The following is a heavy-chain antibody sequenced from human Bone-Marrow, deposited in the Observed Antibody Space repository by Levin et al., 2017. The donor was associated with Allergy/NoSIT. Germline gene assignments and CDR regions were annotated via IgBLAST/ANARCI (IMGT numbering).Heavy chain of an antibody. J-gene: IGHJ4*02. D-gene: IGHD3-16*01. Sequence: SCAASGFTFSSYWMHWVRQTPGKGLVWVSRINNDGTSTNYADSVKGRFTISRDNARNTLYLQMNSLRAEDTAMYYCASTYSDYVRGTYSLDHWGQGTLVTVSS. V-gene: IGHV3-74*01. CDR1: GFTFSSYW. CDR2: INNDGTST. CDR3: ASTYSDYVRGTYSLDH.